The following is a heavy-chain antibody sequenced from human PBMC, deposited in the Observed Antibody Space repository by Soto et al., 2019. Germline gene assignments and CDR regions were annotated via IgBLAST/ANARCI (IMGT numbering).Heavy chain of an antibody. Sequence: SETLSLTCAVYGGSFSGYYWSWIRQPPGKGLEWIGEINHSGSTNYNPSLKSRVTISVDTSKNQFSLKLSSVTAADTAVYYCARTWMVRGGVDVWGQGTTVTVSS. J-gene: IGHJ6*02. V-gene: IGHV4-34*01. CDR1: GGSFSGYY. CDR3: ARTWMVRGGVDV. D-gene: IGHD3-10*01. CDR2: INHSGST.